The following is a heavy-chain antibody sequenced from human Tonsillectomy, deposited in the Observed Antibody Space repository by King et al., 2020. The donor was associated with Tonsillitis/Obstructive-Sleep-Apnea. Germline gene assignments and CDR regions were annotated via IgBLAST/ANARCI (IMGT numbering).Heavy chain of an antibody. D-gene: IGHD4-17*01. V-gene: IGHV3-30*04. CDR3: AEGGVTTGGYYFDY. J-gene: IGHJ4*02. CDR1: GFTFSSYA. CDR2: ISYDGSKK. Sequence: VQLVESGGGVVQPGRSLRLSCAASGFTFSSYAMHWVRQAPGKGLEWVAVISYDGSKKYYADSVKGRFTISRDNSKNTLYLQMNSLRAEDTAVYYCAEGGVTTGGYYFDYWGQGALVTVSS.